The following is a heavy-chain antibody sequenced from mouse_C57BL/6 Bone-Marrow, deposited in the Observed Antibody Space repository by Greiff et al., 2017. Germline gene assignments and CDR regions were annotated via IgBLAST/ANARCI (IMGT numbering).Heavy chain of an antibody. CDR3: ARPYGSRWYFDV. D-gene: IGHD1-1*01. Sequence: QVQLQQPGAELVMPGASVKLSCKASGYTFTSYWMHWVKQRPGQGLEWIGEIDPSASYTNYNQKFKGQSTLTVDKSSSTAYMQLSSLTSEDSAVYYCARPYGSRWYFDVWGIGTTGTVSS. CDR2: IDPSASYT. V-gene: IGHV1-69*01. J-gene: IGHJ1*03. CDR1: GYTFTSYW.